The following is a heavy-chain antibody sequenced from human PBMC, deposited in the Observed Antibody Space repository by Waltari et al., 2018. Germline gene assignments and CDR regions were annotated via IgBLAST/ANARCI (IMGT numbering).Heavy chain of an antibody. CDR1: GGSFSGYY. V-gene: IGHV4-34*01. Sequence: QVQLQQWGAGLLKPSETLSLTCAVYGGSFSGYYWSWIRQPPGKGLEWIGEINHSGSTNYNPSRKSRVTISVDTSKNQFALKLSSVTAADTAVYYCARADYYDSSGTFDYWGQGTLVTVSS. CDR2: INHSGST. J-gene: IGHJ4*02. CDR3: ARADYYDSSGTFDY. D-gene: IGHD3-22*01.